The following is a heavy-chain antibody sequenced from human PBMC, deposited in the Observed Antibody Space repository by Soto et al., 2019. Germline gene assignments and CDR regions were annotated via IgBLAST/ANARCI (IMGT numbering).Heavy chain of an antibody. V-gene: IGHV3-30*18. D-gene: IGHD2-15*01. CDR3: AKNIVVVVAATRGAVGE. CDR1: GFTFSSYG. J-gene: IGHJ4*02. CDR2: ISYDGSNN. Sequence: QVQLVESGGGVVQPGRSLRLSCAASGFTFSSYGMHWVRQAPGKGLEWVAVISYDGSNNYYADSVKGRFTISRDNSKNTLYLQMNSLRAEDTAVYYCAKNIVVVVAATRGAVGEWGQGTLVTVSS.